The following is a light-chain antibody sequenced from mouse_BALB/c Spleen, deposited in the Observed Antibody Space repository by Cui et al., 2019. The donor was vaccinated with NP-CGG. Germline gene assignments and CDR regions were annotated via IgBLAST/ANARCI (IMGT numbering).Light chain of an antibody. CDR2: GPN. CDR3: ALCKRNHWV. CDR1: TGAVPTSNH. J-gene: IGLJ1*01. Sequence: QSVVTQESAPTTSPGETVTLTCRSSTGAVPTSNHANWVKKRPDHLFIVLIGGPNNRAPGFPAKFSGSLIGEKPALTTTGAQPENEEIYFCALCKRNHWVFGGGTKLTVL. V-gene: IGLV1*01.